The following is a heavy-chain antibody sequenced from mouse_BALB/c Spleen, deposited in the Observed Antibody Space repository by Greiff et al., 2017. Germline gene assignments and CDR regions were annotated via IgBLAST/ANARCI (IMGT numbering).Heavy chain of an antibody. CDR1: GFTFSSFG. J-gene: IGHJ2*01. D-gene: IGHD2-2*01. CDR3: ARDGYEGFDY. Sequence: EVMLVESGGGLVQPGGSRKLSCAASGFTFSSFGMHWVRQAPEKGLEWVAYISSGSSTIYYADTVKGRFTISRDNPKNTLFLQMTSLRSEDTAMYYCARDGYEGFDYWGQGTTLTVSS. V-gene: IGHV5-17*02. CDR2: ISSGSSTI.